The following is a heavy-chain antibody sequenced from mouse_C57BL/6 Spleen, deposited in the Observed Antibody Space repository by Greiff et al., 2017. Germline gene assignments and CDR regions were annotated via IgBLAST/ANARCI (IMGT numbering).Heavy chain of an antibody. Sequence: QVQLQQPGAELVMPGASVKLSCKASGYTFTSYWMHWVKQRPGQGLEWIGEIDPSDSYTNYNQKFKGKSTLTVDKSSSTAYMQLSSLTSEDSAVYYCARMTTVEELGFAYWGQGTLVTVAA. V-gene: IGHV1-69*01. CDR2: IDPSDSYT. CDR1: GYTFTSYW. D-gene: IGHD1-1*01. CDR3: ARMTTVEELGFAY. J-gene: IGHJ3*01.